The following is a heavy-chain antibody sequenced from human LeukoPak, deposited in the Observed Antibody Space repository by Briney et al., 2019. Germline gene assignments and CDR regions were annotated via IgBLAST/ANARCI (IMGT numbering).Heavy chain of an antibody. CDR1: GFTFSNAW. J-gene: IGHJ3*02. Sequence: KTGGSLRLSCAASGFTFSNAWMSWVRQAAGKGLEWVSAISSSSSHIYYADSVKGRFTISRDNAKNSLYLQMSSLRVEDTAVFYCVRAWGGGRYSDAFDIWGQGTMVTVSS. V-gene: IGHV3-21*06. CDR2: ISSSSSHI. CDR3: VRAWGGGRYSDAFDI. D-gene: IGHD1-26*01.